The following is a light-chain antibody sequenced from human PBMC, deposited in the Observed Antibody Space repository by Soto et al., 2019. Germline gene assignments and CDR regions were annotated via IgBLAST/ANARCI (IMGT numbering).Light chain of an antibody. Sequence: QSVLTQPPSASGTPGQRVTISCSGSSSNIGSNYVYWYQQLPGTAPKLLIYRNNQRPSGVPDRFSGSKSGTSASLATSGLLSMHRVKYAMPPADADRRGTVFG. CDR2: RNN. CDR3: PPADADRRGTV. CDR1: SSNIGSNY. V-gene: IGLV1-47*01. J-gene: IGLJ3*02.